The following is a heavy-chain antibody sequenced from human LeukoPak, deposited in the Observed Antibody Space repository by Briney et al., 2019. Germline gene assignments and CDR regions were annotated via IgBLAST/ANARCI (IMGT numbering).Heavy chain of an antibody. V-gene: IGHV4-39*07. D-gene: IGHD1-26*01. J-gene: IGHJ4*02. CDR2: IYYTRST. CDR3: ARLRSSPGNYYFDY. Sequence: SETLSLTCTVSGGSISSSTYYWAWIRQPPGKGLEWIGNIYYTRSTYYNPSLKSRVTISIDTSKGQFSLRLTSVTAADTAGYYWARLRSSPGNYYFDYWGQGTLVTVSS. CDR1: GGSISSSTYY.